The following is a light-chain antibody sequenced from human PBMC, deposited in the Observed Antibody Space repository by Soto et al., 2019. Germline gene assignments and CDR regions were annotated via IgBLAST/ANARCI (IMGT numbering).Light chain of an antibody. V-gene: IGKV1-5*03. CDR3: QQCNSRWT. J-gene: IGKJ1*01. CDR1: QSVDTW. Sequence: DIPLTQSPPTLSASVGDTVTITCRASQSVDTWLAWFQQKPGKAPKLLIYQASSLKSGVPSRFSGSGSGTEFTLTSSSLQPDDFATYYCQQCNSRWTFGQGTKVEIK. CDR2: QAS.